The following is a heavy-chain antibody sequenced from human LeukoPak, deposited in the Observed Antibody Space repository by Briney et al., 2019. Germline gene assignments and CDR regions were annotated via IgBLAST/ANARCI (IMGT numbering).Heavy chain of an antibody. CDR2: IYQGGST. Sequence: GSLRLSCAVSTFTVASNYMSWVRQTPGKGLVWVSDIYQGGSTYYSDSVKGRFTISRDIPKNTLHLQMNNLRVDDTAVYYCARVRDVYNHVFENWGQGTLVTVS. J-gene: IGHJ4*02. CDR3: ARVRDVYNHVFEN. V-gene: IGHV3-53*01. D-gene: IGHD5-24*01. CDR1: TFTVASNY.